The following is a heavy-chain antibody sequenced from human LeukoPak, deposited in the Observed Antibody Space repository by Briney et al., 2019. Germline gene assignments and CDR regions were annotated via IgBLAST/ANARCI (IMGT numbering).Heavy chain of an antibody. D-gene: IGHD3-3*01. J-gene: IGHJ4*02. V-gene: IGHV3-7*01. Sequence: GGSLRLSCEASGFTFSNYWMSWVRQAPGKGLEWVANIKQDGSEKYYVDSVKGRYTISRDNAKNSLYLQMNSLRAEDTAVYYCAKDRVLITVFGVHTYWGQGALVTVSS. CDR3: AKDRVLITVFGVHTY. CDR1: GFTFSNYW. CDR2: IKQDGSEK.